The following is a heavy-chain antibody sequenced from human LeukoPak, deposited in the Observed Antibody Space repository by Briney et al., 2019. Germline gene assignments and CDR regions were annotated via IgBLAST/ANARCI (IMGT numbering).Heavy chain of an antibody. J-gene: IGHJ4*02. CDR3: ARSWYSSSRYRFDY. V-gene: IGHV4-61*02. Sequence: SETLSLTCTVSGGSISSGSYYWSWIRQPAGKGLEWIGRIYTSGSTNYNPSLKSRVTISVDTSKNQFSLKLSSVTAADTAVYYCARSWYSSSRYRFDYWGQGTLVTVSS. CDR1: GGSISSGSYY. CDR2: IYTSGST. D-gene: IGHD6-13*01.